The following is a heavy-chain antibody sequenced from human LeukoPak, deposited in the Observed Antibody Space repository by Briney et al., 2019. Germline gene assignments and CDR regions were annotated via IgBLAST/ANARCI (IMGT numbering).Heavy chain of an antibody. J-gene: IGHJ6*03. CDR2: IYTSGST. V-gene: IGHV4-61*02. Sequence: SETLSLTCTVSGGSISSGSYYWSWIRQPAGKGLEWIGRIYTSGSTNYNPSLKSRVTISVDTSKNQFSLKLSSVTAADTAVYYCARTTVVGATSYYYMDVWGKGTTVTVSS. CDR3: ARTTVVGATSYYYMDV. D-gene: IGHD1-26*01. CDR1: GGSISSGSYY.